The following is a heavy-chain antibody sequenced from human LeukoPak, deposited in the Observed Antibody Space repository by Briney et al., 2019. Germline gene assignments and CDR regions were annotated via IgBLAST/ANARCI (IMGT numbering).Heavy chain of an antibody. V-gene: IGHV1-69*05. J-gene: IGHJ6*03. CDR1: GGTFSSYA. CDR2: IIPIFGTA. Sequence: GSSVKVSCKASGGTFSSYAISWVRQAPGQGLEWMGGIIPIFGTANYAQKFQGRVTITTDESTSTAYMELSSLRSEDTAVYYCARDRHYGSAYYYYMDVWGKGTTVTVSS. D-gene: IGHD3-10*01. CDR3: ARDRHYGSAYYYYMDV.